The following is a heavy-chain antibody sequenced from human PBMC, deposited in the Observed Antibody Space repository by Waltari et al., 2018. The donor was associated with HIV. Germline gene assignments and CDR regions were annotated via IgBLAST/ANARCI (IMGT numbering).Heavy chain of an antibody. J-gene: IGHJ4*02. CDR2: VYPGDSET. CDR3: ARPGLAYCGGDCYYHF. Sequence: VQLVQSGTEVKKPGESLTISCKASGYRVTTYWLAWVRQRPGKGLSWMGIVYPGDSETRYSPSVEGQVTISVDKSIATAYLQWSSLKASDSAVSYCARPGLAYCGGDCYYHFWGQGTLVSVSS. V-gene: IGHV5-51*01. CDR1: GYRVTTYW. D-gene: IGHD2-21*02.